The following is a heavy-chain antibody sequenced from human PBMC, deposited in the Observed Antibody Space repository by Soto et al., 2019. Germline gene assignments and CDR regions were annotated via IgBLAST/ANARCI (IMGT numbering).Heavy chain of an antibody. CDR2: TRSKTYGGTA. J-gene: IGHJ4*02. CDR1: GFTLSDYD. V-gene: IGHV3-49*03. Sequence: GGSLRLSCRTSGFTLSDYDMSWFRQAPGKGLEWVGFTRSKTYGGTAEYAASVKGRFTISRDDSKTIAYLQMNNLKTEDTAVYYCTRSSTMGSLDYWGQGTLVTVSS. CDR3: TRSSTMGSLDY. D-gene: IGHD3-10*01.